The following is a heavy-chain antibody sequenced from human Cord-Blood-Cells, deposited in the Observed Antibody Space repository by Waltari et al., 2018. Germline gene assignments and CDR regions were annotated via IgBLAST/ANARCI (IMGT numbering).Heavy chain of an antibody. D-gene: IGHD6-19*01. CDR2: INHSGST. J-gene: IGHJ3*02. CDR1: GGSFSGYY. V-gene: IGHV4-34*01. Sequence: QVQLQQWGAGLLKPSETPSLTCAVYGGSFSGYYWSWIRQPPGKGLEWIGEINHSGSTNYNPSLKSRVTISVDTSKNQFSLKLSSVTAADTAVYYCARGGGRRSGWYLRDDAFDIWGQGTMVTVSS. CDR3: ARGGGRRSGWYLRDDAFDI.